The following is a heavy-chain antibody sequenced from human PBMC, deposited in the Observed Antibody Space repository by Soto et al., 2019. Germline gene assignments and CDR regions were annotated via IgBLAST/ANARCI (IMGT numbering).Heavy chain of an antibody. V-gene: IGHV4-34*01. CDR3: ARGVLRYFDWLPPFLDY. CDR2: INHSGST. J-gene: IGHJ4*02. CDR1: GGSFSGYY. D-gene: IGHD3-9*01. Sequence: SETLSLTCAVYGGSFSGYYWSWIRQPPGKGLEWIGEINHSGSTNYNPSLKSRVTISVDTSKNQFSLKLSSVTAADTAVYYCARGVLRYFDWLPPFLDYWGQGTLVTVSS.